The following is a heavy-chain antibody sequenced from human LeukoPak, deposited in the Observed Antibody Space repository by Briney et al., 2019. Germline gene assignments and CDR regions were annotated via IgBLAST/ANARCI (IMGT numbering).Heavy chain of an antibody. CDR2: MNPNSGNT. CDR1: GYTFTSYD. J-gene: IGHJ4*02. D-gene: IGHD6-19*01. V-gene: IGHV1-8*01. CDR3: ARDPSTVAGPDY. Sequence: ASVKVSCKASGYTFTSYDINWVRQATGQGLEWMGWMNPNSGNTGYAQKFQGRVTMTRDTSTSTVYMELSSLRSEDTAVYYCARDPSTVAGPDYWGQGTLVTVSS.